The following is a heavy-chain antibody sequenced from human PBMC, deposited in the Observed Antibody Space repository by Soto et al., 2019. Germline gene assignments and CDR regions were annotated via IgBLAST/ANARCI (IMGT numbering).Heavy chain of an antibody. D-gene: IGHD6-13*01. J-gene: IGHJ6*02. CDR1: GGTFSSYA. CDR3: ARRGPAAAGTYYYYGMDV. V-gene: IGHV1-69*12. Sequence: QVQLVQSGAEVKKPGSSVKVSCKASGGTFSSYAISWVRQAPGQGLEWMGGIIPIFGTANYAQKFQGRVTITAAESTSTAYMELGSLRSEDTAVYYCARRGPAAAGTYYYYGMDVWGQGTTVTVSS. CDR2: IIPIFGTA.